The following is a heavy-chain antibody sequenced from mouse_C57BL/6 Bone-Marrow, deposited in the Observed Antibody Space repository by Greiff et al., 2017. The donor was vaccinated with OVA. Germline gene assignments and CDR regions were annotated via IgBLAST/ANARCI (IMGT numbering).Heavy chain of an antibody. Sequence: VQLQQSGPELVKPGASVKLSCKASGYTFTSYDINWVKQRPGQGLEWIGWIYPRDGSTKYNEKFKGKATLTVDTSSSTAYMELHSLTSEDSAVYFCARRDYYGSSYDYAMDYWGRGTSVTVSS. CDR2: IYPRDGST. V-gene: IGHV1-85*01. CDR3: ARRDYYGSSYDYAMDY. J-gene: IGHJ4*01. CDR1: GYTFTSYD. D-gene: IGHD1-1*01.